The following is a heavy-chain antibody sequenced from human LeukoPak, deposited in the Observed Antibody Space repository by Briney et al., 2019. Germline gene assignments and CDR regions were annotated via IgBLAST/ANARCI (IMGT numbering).Heavy chain of an antibody. V-gene: IGHV3-20*04. CDR2: VNWNGGST. CDR1: GFTFDNYG. Sequence: GGSLRLSCAASGFTFDNYGMTWVRQVPGKGLEWVSGVNWNGGSTGYADSVKGRFTISRDNAKNSLYLQMNSLRAEDTALYYCARASLYDNSAHYLDYWGQGTLVTVSS. J-gene: IGHJ4*02. CDR3: ARASLYDNSAHYLDY. D-gene: IGHD3-22*01.